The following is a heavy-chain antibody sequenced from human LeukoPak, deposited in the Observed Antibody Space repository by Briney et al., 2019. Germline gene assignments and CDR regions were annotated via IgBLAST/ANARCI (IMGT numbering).Heavy chain of an antibody. V-gene: IGHV3-23*01. CDR2: ISGSGGST. J-gene: IGHJ4*02. Sequence: PGGSLRLSCAASGFTFSSYAMSWVRQAPGKGLEWVSAISGSGGSTYYADSAKGRFTISRDNSKNTLYLQMNSLRAEDTAVYYCANLWFGELSAPNDYWGQGTLVTVSS. D-gene: IGHD3-10*01. CDR3: ANLWFGELSAPNDY. CDR1: GFTFSSYA.